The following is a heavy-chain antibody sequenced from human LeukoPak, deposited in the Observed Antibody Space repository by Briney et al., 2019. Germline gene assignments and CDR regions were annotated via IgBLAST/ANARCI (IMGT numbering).Heavy chain of an antibody. CDR2: IYTSGST. CDR1: GDSISSYY. Sequence: PSETLSLTCTVSGDSISSYYWSWIRQPAGKGLEWIGRIYTSGSTNYNPSLKSRVTMSVDTSKNQISLKLSSVTAADTAVYYCARDRYYYDSSGYYYYFDYWGQGTLVTVSS. J-gene: IGHJ4*02. V-gene: IGHV4-4*07. D-gene: IGHD3-22*01. CDR3: ARDRYYYDSSGYYYYFDY.